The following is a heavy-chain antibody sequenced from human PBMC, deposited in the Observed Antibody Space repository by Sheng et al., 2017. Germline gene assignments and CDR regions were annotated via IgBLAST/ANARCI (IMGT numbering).Heavy chain of an antibody. CDR1: GGTFSSYA. J-gene: IGHJ6*03. CDR3: ARTYCSGGSCYSGYYYYYMDV. V-gene: IGHV1-69*04. Sequence: QVQLVQSGAEVKKPGSSVKVSCKASGGTFSSYAISWVRQAPGQGLEWMGGIIPILGIANYAQKFQGRVTITADKSTSTAYMELSSLRSEDTAVYYCARTYCSGGSCYSGYYYYYMDVWGKGTTVTVSS. CDR2: IIPILGIA. D-gene: IGHD2-15*01.